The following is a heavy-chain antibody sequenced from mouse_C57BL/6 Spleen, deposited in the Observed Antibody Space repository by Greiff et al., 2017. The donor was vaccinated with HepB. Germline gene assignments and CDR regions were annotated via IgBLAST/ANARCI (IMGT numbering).Heavy chain of an antibody. Sequence: EVQVVESGPGLAKPSQTLSLTCSVTGYSITSDYWNWIRKFPGNKLEYMGYISYSGSTYYNPSLKSRISITRDTSKNQYYLQLNSVTTEDTATYYCARGTHYYGSSYEDYYAMDYWGQGTSVTVSS. D-gene: IGHD1-1*01. CDR2: ISYSGST. CDR1: GYSITSDY. V-gene: IGHV3-8*01. J-gene: IGHJ4*01. CDR3: ARGTHYYGSSYEDYYAMDY.